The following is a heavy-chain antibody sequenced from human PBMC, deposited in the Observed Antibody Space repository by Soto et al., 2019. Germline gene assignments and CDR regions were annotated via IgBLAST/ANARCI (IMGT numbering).Heavy chain of an antibody. J-gene: IGHJ4*02. CDR3: ARVDGYTYPNDY. CDR1: GFTFSAYS. V-gene: IGHV3-21*01. CDR2: ITSGSDYI. D-gene: IGHD5-12*01. Sequence: PVGSLRFSCAASGFTFSAYSMSWVRQAPGKGLEWVSSITSGSDYIYYADSLKGRFTISRDNAKNSLYLQMHSLRAEDTAFYYCARVDGYTYPNDYWGQGTLVTVSS.